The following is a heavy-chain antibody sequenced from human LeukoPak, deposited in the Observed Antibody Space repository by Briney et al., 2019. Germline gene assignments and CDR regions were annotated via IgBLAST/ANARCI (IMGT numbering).Heavy chain of an antibody. D-gene: IGHD3-10*01. CDR2: IYDSGST. J-gene: IGHJ3*02. Sequence: PSETLSLTCTVSGGSIIGEYYWSWIRQHPGKGLEWIGYIYDSGSTYYTPSLKSRLTISVDTSKNQFSLKLSSVAAADTAVYYCARVPSGSGSYNHAFDIWGQGTMVTVSS. CDR3: ARVPSGSGSYNHAFDI. V-gene: IGHV4-31*03. CDR1: GGSIIGEYY.